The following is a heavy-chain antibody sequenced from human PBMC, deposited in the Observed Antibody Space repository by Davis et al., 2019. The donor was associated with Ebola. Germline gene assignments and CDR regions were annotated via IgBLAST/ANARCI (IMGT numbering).Heavy chain of an antibody. V-gene: IGHV3-21*01. CDR3: ARAGPYSSGWYVWFDP. CDR1: GFTFSSYW. J-gene: IGHJ5*02. CDR2: ISSSSSYI. Sequence: GESLKISCAASGFTFSSYWMSWVRQAPGKGLEWVSSISSSSSYIYYADSVKGRFTISRDNAKNSLYLQMNSLRAEDTAVYYCARAGPYSSGWYVWFDPWGQGTLVTVSS. D-gene: IGHD6-19*01.